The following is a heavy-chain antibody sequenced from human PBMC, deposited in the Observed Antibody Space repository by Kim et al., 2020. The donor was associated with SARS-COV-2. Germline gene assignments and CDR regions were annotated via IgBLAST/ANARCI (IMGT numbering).Heavy chain of an antibody. V-gene: IGHV3-30*04. CDR3: ARDPGAAAGRVNYYYYGMDV. CDR1: GFTFSSYA. J-gene: IGHJ6*02. D-gene: IGHD6-13*01. Sequence: GGSLRLSCAASGFTFSSYAMHWVRQAPGKGLEWVAVISYDGSNKYYADSVKGRFTISRDNSKNTLYLQMNSLRAEDTAVYYCARDPGAAAGRVNYYYYGMDVWGQGTTVTVSS. CDR2: ISYDGSNK.